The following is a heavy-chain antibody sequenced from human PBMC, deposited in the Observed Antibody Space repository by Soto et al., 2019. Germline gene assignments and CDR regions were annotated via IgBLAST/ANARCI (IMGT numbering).Heavy chain of an antibody. D-gene: IGHD3-9*01. CDR2: IYYSGST. Sequence: SETLSLTCTVSGGSISSYYWSWIRQPPGKGLEWIGYIYYSGSTNYNPSLKSRVTISVDTSKNQFSLKLSSVTAADTAVYYCASGKLRYFDWLSKNNYYYYGMDVWGQGTTVTVSS. J-gene: IGHJ6*02. CDR3: ASGKLRYFDWLSKNNYYYYGMDV. V-gene: IGHV4-59*01. CDR1: GGSISSYY.